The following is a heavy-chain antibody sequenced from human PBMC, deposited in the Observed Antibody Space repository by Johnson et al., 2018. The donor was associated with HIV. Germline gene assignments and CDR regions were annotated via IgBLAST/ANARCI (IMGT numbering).Heavy chain of an antibody. CDR2: IHYDGSNK. CDR3: TSKVRYAFDI. J-gene: IGHJ3*02. Sequence: QVQLVESGGGVVQPGGSLRLTCAASGFTFSMSAMHWVRQAPGKGLEWVTFIHYDGSNKYYADSVKGRFTISRDNAKNSLYLQMNSLRAEDTALYYCTSKVRYAFDIWGQGTMVTVSS. CDR1: GFTFSMSA. V-gene: IGHV3-30*02.